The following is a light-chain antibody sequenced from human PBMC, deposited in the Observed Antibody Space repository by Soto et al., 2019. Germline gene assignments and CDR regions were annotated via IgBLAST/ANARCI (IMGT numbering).Light chain of an antibody. CDR1: QSVGDY. J-gene: IGKJ2*01. CDR2: DAS. CDR3: QQRGNLYT. V-gene: IGKV3-11*01. Sequence: EIVLTQSPATLSLSLGERATLSCTASQSVGDYLAWYQQQPGQPPRLLISDASNRAAGIPARFSGSGSGTDFTLTISSQAPEDFAVYYCQQRGNLYTFGQGTKLEIK.